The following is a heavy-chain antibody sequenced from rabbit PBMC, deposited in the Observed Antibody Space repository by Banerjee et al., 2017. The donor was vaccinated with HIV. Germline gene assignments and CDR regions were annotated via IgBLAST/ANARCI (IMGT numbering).Heavy chain of an antibody. CDR1: GFDFSSYY. Sequence: QEQLVESGGGLVKPGASLTLTCTASGFDFSSYYMSWVRQAPGKGLEWIGIIYIGKGSTDYASWVNGRFTISNNTNQNTLYLQLNSLTAADTATYFCAREAYPSSSWGLDLWGPGTLVTVS. J-gene: IGHJ3*01. CDR2: IYIGKGST. V-gene: IGHV1S47*01. CDR3: AREAYPSSSWGLDL. D-gene: IGHD1-1*01.